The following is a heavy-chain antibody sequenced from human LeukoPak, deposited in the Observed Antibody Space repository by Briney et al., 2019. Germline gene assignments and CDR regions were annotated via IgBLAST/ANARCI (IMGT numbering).Heavy chain of an antibody. D-gene: IGHD3-3*01. Sequence: ASVKVSCKASGYTFTGYYMHWVRQAPGQGLEWMGWINPNSGGTNYAQKFQGRVTMTRDTSISTAYMELSRLRSDDTAVYYCARVMYDFWSGYYGMDVWGQGTTVTVSS. CDR2: INPNSGGT. J-gene: IGHJ6*02. CDR3: ARVMYDFWSGYYGMDV. CDR1: GYTFTGYY. V-gene: IGHV1-2*02.